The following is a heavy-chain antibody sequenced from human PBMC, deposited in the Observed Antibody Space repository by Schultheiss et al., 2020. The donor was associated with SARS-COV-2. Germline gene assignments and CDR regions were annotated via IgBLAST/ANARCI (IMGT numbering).Heavy chain of an antibody. CDR2: ISGSGGST. V-gene: IGHV3-23*01. Sequence: GESLKISCAASGFTFSSYSINWVRQAPGKGLEWVSAISGSGGSTYYADSVKGRFTISRDNSKNTLYLQMNSLRAEDTAVYYCARDQYYDFWTPGYWGQGTLVTVSS. D-gene: IGHD3-3*01. J-gene: IGHJ4*02. CDR1: GFTFSSYS. CDR3: ARDQYYDFWTPGY.